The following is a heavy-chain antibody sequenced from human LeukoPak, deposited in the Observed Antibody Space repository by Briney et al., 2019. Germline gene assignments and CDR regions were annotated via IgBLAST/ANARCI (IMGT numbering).Heavy chain of an antibody. D-gene: IGHD1-26*01. J-gene: IGHJ4*02. V-gene: IGHV4-61*02. CDR1: GDSISSNNYY. CDR2: IYTTGST. Sequence: SETLSLTCTVSGDSISSNNYYWGWIRQPAGKGLEWIGRIYTTGSTNYNPSLKSRVTISVDTSKNQFSLKLTSVTAADTAMYYCARAGYTISYYSLDYWGQGTLVTVSS. CDR3: ARAGYTISYYSLDY.